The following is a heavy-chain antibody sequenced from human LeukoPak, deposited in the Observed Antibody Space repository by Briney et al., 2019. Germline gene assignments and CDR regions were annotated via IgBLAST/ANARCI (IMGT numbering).Heavy chain of an antibody. CDR2: INTNTGNP. D-gene: IGHD4-17*01. V-gene: IGHV7-4-1*02. J-gene: IGHJ5*02. CDR3: ARDPSNDYGDFGNWFDP. CDR1: GYTFTSYA. Sequence: GASVKVSCKASGYTFTSYAMNWVRQAPGQGLEWMGWINTNTGNPTYAQGFTGRFVFSLDTSVSTAYLQISSLKAEDTAVYYCARDPSNDYGDFGNWFDPWGQGTLVTVSS.